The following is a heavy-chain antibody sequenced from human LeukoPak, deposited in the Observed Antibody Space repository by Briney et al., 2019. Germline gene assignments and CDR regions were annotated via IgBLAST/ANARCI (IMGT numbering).Heavy chain of an antibody. V-gene: IGHV4-30-4*08. D-gene: IGHD2-2*01. CDR3: ARDGSVVVPAAMGAFDI. J-gene: IGHJ3*02. CDR1: GGSISSGDYY. CDR2: IYYSAST. Sequence: TSQTLSLTCTVSGGSISSGDYYWSWIRQPPGKGLEWIGYIYYSASTYYNPSLKSRVTISVDTSKNQFSLKLSSVTAADTAVYYCARDGSVVVPAAMGAFDIWSQGTMVTVSS.